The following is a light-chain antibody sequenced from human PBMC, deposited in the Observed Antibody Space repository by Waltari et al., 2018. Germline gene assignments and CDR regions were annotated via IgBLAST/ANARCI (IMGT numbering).Light chain of an antibody. CDR3: QQYNDWPPLT. CDR2: GAS. Sequence: PATLSVSPGERVTLSCRASQSVSRFVAWYQQKPGQAPRLLISGASTRATGIPARFSGSGSGTEFTLTISSLQSEDFAIYYCQQYNDWPPLTFGGGTKLEIK. CDR1: QSVSRF. J-gene: IGKJ4*01. V-gene: IGKV3-15*01.